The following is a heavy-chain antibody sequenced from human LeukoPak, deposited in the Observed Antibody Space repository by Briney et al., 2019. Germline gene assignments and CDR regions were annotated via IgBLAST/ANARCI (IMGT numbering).Heavy chain of an antibody. CDR1: GFTFSSYW. CDR3: AKEHIAAAGSFDY. J-gene: IGHJ4*02. CDR2: INSDGSST. V-gene: IGHV3-74*01. D-gene: IGHD6-13*01. Sequence: PGGSLRLSCAASGFTFSSYWMHWVRQAPGKGLVWVSRINSDGSSTSYADSVKGRFTISRDNSKNTLNLQMNSLRAEDTAVYYCAKEHIAAAGSFDYWGQGTLVTVSS.